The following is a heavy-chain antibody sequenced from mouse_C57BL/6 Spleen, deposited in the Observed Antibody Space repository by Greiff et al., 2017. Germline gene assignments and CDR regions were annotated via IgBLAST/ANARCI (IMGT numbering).Heavy chain of an antibody. Sequence: EVMLAASGGGLVKPGGSLKLSCAGSGFTFSDYGMHWVRQAPEKGLEWVAYISSGSSTIYYEDTVQGRLTISGDNAKNTLFLQMTSQRSVDTAMYYCAGSAVVARYFDVWGTGTTVTVSS. V-gene: IGHV5-17*01. D-gene: IGHD1-1*01. CDR2: ISSGSSTI. CDR3: AGSAVVARYFDV. CDR1: GFTFSDYG. J-gene: IGHJ1*03.